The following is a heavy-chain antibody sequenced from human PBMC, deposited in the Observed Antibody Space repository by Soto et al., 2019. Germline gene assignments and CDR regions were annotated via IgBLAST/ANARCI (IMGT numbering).Heavy chain of an antibody. CDR3: ARQGSGTFDY. D-gene: IGHD3-10*01. CDR1: GGSISSSSYY. CDR2: IHYSGST. Sequence: QLQLQESGPGLVKPSETLSLTCTVSGGSISSSSYYWGWIRQPPGKGLEWIGSIHYSGSTYYNPSLKSRVTISVDTSKNQFSLKLSSVTAADTAVYYCARQGSGTFDYWGQGTLVTVSS. V-gene: IGHV4-39*01. J-gene: IGHJ4*02.